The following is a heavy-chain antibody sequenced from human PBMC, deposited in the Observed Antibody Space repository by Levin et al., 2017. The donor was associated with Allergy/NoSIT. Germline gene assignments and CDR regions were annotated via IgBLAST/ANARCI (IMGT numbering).Heavy chain of an antibody. Sequence: GESLKISCKASGYTFTSYGISWVRQAPGQGLEWMGWISAYNGNTNYAQKLQGRVTMTTDTSTSTAYMELRSLRSDDTAVYYCARDHIVATTSVDYWGQGTLVTVSS. CDR1: GYTFTSYG. J-gene: IGHJ4*02. CDR2: ISAYNGNT. D-gene: IGHD5-12*01. V-gene: IGHV1-18*01. CDR3: ARDHIVATTSVDY.